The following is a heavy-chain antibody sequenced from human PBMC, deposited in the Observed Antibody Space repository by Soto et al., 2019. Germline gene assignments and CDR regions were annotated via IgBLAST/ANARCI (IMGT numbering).Heavy chain of an antibody. V-gene: IGHV3-48*03. D-gene: IGHD1-1*01. J-gene: IGHJ6*02. CDR1: GFTFSSYE. CDR3: ACTPPTNYYYYYYGMDV. CDR2: ISSSGSTI. Sequence: GGSLRLSCAASGFTFSSYEMNWVRQAPGKGLEWVSYISSSGSTIYYADSVKGRFTISRDNAKNSLYLQMNSLRAEDTAVYYCACTPPTNYYYYYYGMDVWGQGTTVTVSS.